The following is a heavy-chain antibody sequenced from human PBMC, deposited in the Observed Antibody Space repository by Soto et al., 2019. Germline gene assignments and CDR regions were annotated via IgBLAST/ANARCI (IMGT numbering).Heavy chain of an antibody. CDR3: ARITGRHLDY. CDR1: SGSISVTNVF. CDR2: VDYSGTA. Sequence: PSETLSLTCTFSSGSISVTNVFWGWVRQPPGKGLEWIGNVDYSGTAYFSPALATRVTFHVDASKNQFSLTLYSVTAADTAVYYCARITGRHLDYWGQGILVTVSS. J-gene: IGHJ4*02. V-gene: IGHV4-39*01. D-gene: IGHD1-20*01.